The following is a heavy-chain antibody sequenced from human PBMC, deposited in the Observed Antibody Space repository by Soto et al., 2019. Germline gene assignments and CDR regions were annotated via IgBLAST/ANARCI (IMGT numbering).Heavy chain of an antibody. CDR2: IYSGGST. CDR3: ARGDSSSWPLQGYY. CDR1: GFTVSSNY. D-gene: IGHD6-13*01. V-gene: IGHV3-66*01. Sequence: EVQLVESGGGLVQPGGSLRLSCAASGFTVSSNYMSWVRQAPGKGLEWVSVIYSGGSTYYADSVKGRFTISRDNSKNTLYLQMNSLRAEDTAVYYCARGDSSSWPLQGYYWGQGTLVTVSS. J-gene: IGHJ4*02.